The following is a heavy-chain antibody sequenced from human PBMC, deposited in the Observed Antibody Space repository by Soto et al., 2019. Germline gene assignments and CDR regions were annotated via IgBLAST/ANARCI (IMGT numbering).Heavy chain of an antibody. J-gene: IGHJ4*02. CDR3: ARWSYLDY. CDR1: GFSFGSYA. V-gene: IGHV3-23*01. CDR2: ISGSDGNT. Sequence: PGGSLRLACAACGFSFGSYALSWVSQAPGKGLEWVSTISGSDGNTFYADSVKGRFSISRDTSQSTLYLQMNSLRADDTAMYYCARWSYLDYWGQGTRVTVSS. D-gene: IGHD3-3*01.